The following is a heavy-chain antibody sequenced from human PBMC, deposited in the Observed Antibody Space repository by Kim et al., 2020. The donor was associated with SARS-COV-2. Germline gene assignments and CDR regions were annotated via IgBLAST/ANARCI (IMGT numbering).Heavy chain of an antibody. CDR3: ARQNIGYSSGWYLDY. Sequence: PSLKSRVTISVDTSKNQFSLKLSSVTAADTAVYYCARQNIGYSSGWYLDYWGQGTLVTVSS. V-gene: IGHV4-39*01. J-gene: IGHJ4*02. D-gene: IGHD6-19*01.